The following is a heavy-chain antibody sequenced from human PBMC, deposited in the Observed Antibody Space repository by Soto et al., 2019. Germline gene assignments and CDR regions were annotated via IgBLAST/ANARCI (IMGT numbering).Heavy chain of an antibody. J-gene: IGHJ4*02. CDR3: ARDPLFLRGFDY. CDR2: IYYSGST. V-gene: IGHV4-31*03. D-gene: IGHD3-10*01. CDR1: GGSISSGGYY. Sequence: PSETLSLTCTVSGGSISSGGYYWSWIRQHPGKGLEWIGYIYYSGSTYYNPSLKSRVTISVDTSKNQFSLKLSSVTAADTAVYYCARDPLFLRGFDYWGQGTLVTVSS.